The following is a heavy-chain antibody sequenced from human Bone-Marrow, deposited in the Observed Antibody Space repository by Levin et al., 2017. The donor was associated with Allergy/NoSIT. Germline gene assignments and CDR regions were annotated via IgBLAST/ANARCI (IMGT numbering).Heavy chain of an antibody. D-gene: IGHD1-1*01. CDR3: ARQTRWQLVSSRLEFVEDYPDMDV. CDR2: IYYSGTT. CDR1: GASIKTTRHF. Sequence: TSETLSLTCTVSGASIKTTRHFWGWIRQPPGKGLEWVASIYYSGTTEYNPSLKSRVTISVDTSKSQFSLRLSSVTAADTAVYFCARQTRWQLVSSRLEFVEDYPDMDVWGQGTTVTVSS. J-gene: IGHJ6*02. V-gene: IGHV4-39*01.